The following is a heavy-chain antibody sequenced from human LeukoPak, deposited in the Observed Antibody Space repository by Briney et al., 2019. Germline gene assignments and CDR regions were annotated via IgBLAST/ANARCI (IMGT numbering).Heavy chain of an antibody. V-gene: IGHV4-38-2*02. CDR1: GYSISSGYY. CDR2: IYHSGST. Sequence: SETLSLTCTVSGYSISSGYYWGWIRQPPGQGLEWIGSIYHSGSTYYNPSLKSRVTISVDTSKNQFSLQLNSVTPEDTAVYYCARGGLISLANTPLGAFDIWGQGTMVSVS. CDR3: ARGGLISLANTPLGAFDI. J-gene: IGHJ3*02. D-gene: IGHD3/OR15-3a*01.